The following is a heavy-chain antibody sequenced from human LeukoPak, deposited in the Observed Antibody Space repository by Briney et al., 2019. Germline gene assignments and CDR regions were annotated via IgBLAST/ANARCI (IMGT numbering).Heavy chain of an antibody. CDR3: ARRLFGVVTY. CDR2: IKQDGSEK. D-gene: IGHD3-3*01. J-gene: IGHJ4*02. V-gene: IGHV3-7*01. Sequence: GGSLRLSCAASGFTFSNYWLSWVRQAPGRGLEWVANIKQDGSEKYYVDSVKGRFTISRDNAKNSLYLQMNSLRAEDTAVYYCARRLFGVVTYWGQGTLVTVSS. CDR1: GFTFSNYW.